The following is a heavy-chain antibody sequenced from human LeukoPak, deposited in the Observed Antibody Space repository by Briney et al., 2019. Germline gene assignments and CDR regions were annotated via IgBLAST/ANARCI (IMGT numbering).Heavy chain of an antibody. CDR3: AISIGYSYGDDAFDV. J-gene: IGHJ3*01. V-gene: IGHV4-38-2*01. D-gene: IGHD5-18*01. CDR1: GGSISSNFY. CDR2: MYPPLYHGGNT. Sequence: PSETLSLTCAVSGGSISSNFYWGWVRQSPGIGLQWIATMYPPLYHGGNTFYSPFLKSRVTMSLDKSQNQFSLKLHSVTATDTAVYYCAISIGYSYGDDAFDVWGPGTGVTVSS.